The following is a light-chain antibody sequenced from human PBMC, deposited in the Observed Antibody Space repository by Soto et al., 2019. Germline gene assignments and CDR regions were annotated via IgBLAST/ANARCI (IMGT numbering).Light chain of an antibody. CDR3: QQYNTYPLT. Sequence: DIQMTQSPSTLSASVGDRVTITCRASQTISNWLAWYQQKPGKAPKVLIFDASTLDGGVPSRFSGRRSGTAFTLTISSLQPSDFATYYCQQYNTYPLTFGGGTKVEL. J-gene: IGKJ4*01. CDR1: QTISNW. CDR2: DAS. V-gene: IGKV1-5*01.